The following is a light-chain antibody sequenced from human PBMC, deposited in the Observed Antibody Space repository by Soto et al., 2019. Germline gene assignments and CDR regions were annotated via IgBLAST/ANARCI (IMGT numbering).Light chain of an antibody. CDR3: GPWDDSLNGWV. Sequence: QSVLTQPPSASGTPGQRGTISCFGSSSNIGSNTVNWYQQLPGSAPRLLIYNNNQRPSRVPDRFSGSKSGTSASLAISGLQSEDEADYYCGPWDDSLNGWVFGGGTKLTVL. CDR2: NNN. V-gene: IGLV1-44*01. J-gene: IGLJ3*02. CDR1: SSNIGSNT.